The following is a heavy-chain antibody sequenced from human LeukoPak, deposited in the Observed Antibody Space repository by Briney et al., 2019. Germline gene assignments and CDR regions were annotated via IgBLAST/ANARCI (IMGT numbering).Heavy chain of an antibody. V-gene: IGHV4-34*01. CDR1: GGSFSGYY. D-gene: IGHD3-10*01. CDR2: INHSGST. J-gene: IGHJ5*02. Sequence: KPSETLSLTCAVYGGSFSGYYWGWIRQPPGKGLEWIGEINHSGSTNYNPSLKSRVTISVDTSKNQFSLKLSSVTAADTAVYYCAREYTMVRGVVITGWFDPWGQGTLVTVSS. CDR3: AREYTMVRGVVITGWFDP.